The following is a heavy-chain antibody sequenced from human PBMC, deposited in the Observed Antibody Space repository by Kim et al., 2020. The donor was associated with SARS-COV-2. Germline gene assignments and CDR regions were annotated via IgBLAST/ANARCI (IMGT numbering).Heavy chain of an antibody. D-gene: IGHD3-9*01. CDR2: ISGSGGST. CDR3: ATAKVLRYFDRSGVLDP. J-gene: IGHJ5*02. V-gene: IGHV3-23*01. Sequence: GGSLRLSCAASGFTFSSYAMSWVRQAPGKGLEWVSAISGSGGSTYYADSVKGRFTISRDNSKNTLYLQMNSLRAEDTAVYYCATAKVLRYFDRSGVLDPWGQGTLVTVSS. CDR1: GFTFSSYA.